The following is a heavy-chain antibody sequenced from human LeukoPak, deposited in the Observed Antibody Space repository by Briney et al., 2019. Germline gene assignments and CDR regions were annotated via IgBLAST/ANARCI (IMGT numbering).Heavy chain of an antibody. CDR2: IKQDGSEK. CDR1: GFTFSSYW. V-gene: IGHV3-7*01. J-gene: IGHJ4*02. Sequence: GGSLRLSCAASGFTFSSYWMSWVRQAPGKGLEWVANIKQDGSEKYYVDSVKGRFTISRDNAKNSLYLQMNSLRAEDTAVYYCAREVREFGRWGYFDYWGQGTLVTVSS. D-gene: IGHD3-16*01. CDR3: AREVREFGRWGYFDY.